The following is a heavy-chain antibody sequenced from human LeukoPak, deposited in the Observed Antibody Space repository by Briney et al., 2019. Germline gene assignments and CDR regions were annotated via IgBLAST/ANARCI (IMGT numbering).Heavy chain of an antibody. J-gene: IGHJ4*02. CDR2: IRYDGSDK. V-gene: IGHV3-30*02. CDR1: GFTFNSYD. Sequence: GGSLRLSCAAPGFTFNSYDMQWVRQSPGKGLEWVTFIRYDGSDKYYVDSVEGRFTISRDTTTNTLYLQMNSLRAEYTAVYYCAPSVTGYSSRFYYWGQGTLVTGSP. D-gene: IGHD6-19*01. CDR3: APSVTGYSSRFYY.